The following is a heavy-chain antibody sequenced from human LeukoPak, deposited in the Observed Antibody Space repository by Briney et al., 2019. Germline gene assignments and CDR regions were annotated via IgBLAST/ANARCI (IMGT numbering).Heavy chain of an antibody. CDR3: ARDWELLPEGCYYYMDV. V-gene: IGHV4-4*07. CDR2: IYTSGST. J-gene: IGHJ6*03. Sequence: SETLSLTCTVSGGSISSYYWSWIRQPAGKGLEWIGRIYTSGSTNYNPSLKSRVTMSVDTSKNQFSLKLSSVTAADTAVYYCARDWELLPEGCYYYMDVWGKGTTVTVSS. D-gene: IGHD1-26*01. CDR1: GGSISSYY.